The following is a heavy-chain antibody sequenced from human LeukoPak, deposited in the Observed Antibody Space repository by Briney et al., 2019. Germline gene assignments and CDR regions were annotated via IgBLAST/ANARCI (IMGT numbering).Heavy chain of an antibody. D-gene: IGHD4-11*01. CDR1: GFTFSSYS. J-gene: IGHJ5*02. Sequence: GGSLRLSCAASGFTFSSYSMNWVRQAPGKGLEWVSYISSSSTIYYADSVKGRFTISRDNAKNSLYLQMNSLRAEDTAVYYCARDALDYSNSDNWFDPWGQGTLVTVSS. CDR2: ISSSSTI. V-gene: IGHV3-48*01. CDR3: ARDALDYSNSDNWFDP.